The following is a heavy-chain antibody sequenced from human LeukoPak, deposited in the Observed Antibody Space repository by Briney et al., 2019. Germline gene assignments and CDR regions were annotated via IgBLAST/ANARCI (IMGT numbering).Heavy chain of an antibody. J-gene: IGHJ5*02. V-gene: IGHV4-39*07. D-gene: IGHD4-23*01. CDR3: ARDQWTTEVYNWFDP. CDR1: GGSISSSTYY. Sequence: PSETLSLTCTVSGGSISSSTYYWGWIRQPPGKGLEWIGEINHSGGASYNPSLKSRVTISVDTSKNQFSLKLSSVTAADTAVYYCARDQWTTEVYNWFDPWGQGTLVTVSS. CDR2: INHSGGA.